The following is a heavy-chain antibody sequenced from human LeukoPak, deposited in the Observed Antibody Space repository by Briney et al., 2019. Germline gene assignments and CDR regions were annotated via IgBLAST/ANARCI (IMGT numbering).Heavy chain of an antibody. Sequence: ASVKVSCKASGYTFTGYYMHWVRQAPGQGLEWMGWINPNSGGTNYAQKFQGRVTMTRNTSISTAYMELSRLRSDDTAVYYCARDVRGTYYDFWSGYYNWFDPWGQGTLVTVSS. J-gene: IGHJ5*02. CDR3: ARDVRGTYYDFWSGYYNWFDP. CDR1: GYTFTGYY. CDR2: INPNSGGT. D-gene: IGHD3-3*01. V-gene: IGHV1-2*02.